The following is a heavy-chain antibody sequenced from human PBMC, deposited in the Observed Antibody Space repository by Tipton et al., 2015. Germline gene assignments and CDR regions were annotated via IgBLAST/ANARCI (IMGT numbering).Heavy chain of an antibody. CDR1: GFIFNSYA. Sequence: AVSGFIFNSYAMHWVRQAPGRGLEWVAYTDSTGKTVYYADSVKGRFTMSRDNAKSSLHLQMNSLRADDTAVYYCAREAITIFGVVVHYYHGMDVWGQGTTVTVSS. CDR3: AREAITIFGVVVHYYHGMDV. CDR2: TDSTGKTV. V-gene: IGHV3-48*03. D-gene: IGHD3-3*01. J-gene: IGHJ6*02.